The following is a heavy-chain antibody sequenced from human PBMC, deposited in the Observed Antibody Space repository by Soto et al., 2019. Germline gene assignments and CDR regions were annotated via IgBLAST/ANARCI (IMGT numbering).Heavy chain of an antibody. CDR3: TTREFDP. CDR1: GFTFGDYA. CDR2: TRSKAYGGTT. Sequence: GGSLRLSCTASGFTFGDYAMSWVRQAPGKGLEWVGFTRSKAYGGTTEYAASVKGRFTISRDDSKSIAYLQMNSLKTEDTAVYYCTTREFDPWGQGTLVTVSS. J-gene: IGHJ5*02. V-gene: IGHV3-49*04.